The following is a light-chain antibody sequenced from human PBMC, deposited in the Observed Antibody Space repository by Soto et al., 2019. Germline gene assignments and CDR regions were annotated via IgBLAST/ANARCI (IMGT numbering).Light chain of an antibody. Sequence: QSAPTQPASVSGSPGQSITISCTGAVSEVAGYTYVSWYQQLPGKGPKVIIYDVSNRPSGVSNRFSGSKSGTTASLTISGLQAEDEADYYCSSFTSTSGLFGGGTKLTVL. CDR3: SSFTSTSGL. CDR1: VSEVAGYTY. CDR2: DVS. J-gene: IGLJ2*01. V-gene: IGLV2-14*03.